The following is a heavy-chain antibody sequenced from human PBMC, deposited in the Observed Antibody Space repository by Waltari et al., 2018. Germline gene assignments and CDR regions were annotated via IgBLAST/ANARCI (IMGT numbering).Heavy chain of an antibody. J-gene: IGHJ5*02. V-gene: IGHV4-59*01. D-gene: IGHD1-26*01. CDR3: AREGLVVGGNAPGNWFDP. CDR2: VYYSVIT. CDR1: GASLSSYF. Sequence: QVQLQESGPRLVKPSETLSLTCTVSGASLSSYFWSWIRQPPGKGLEWIGYVYYSVITNYNPSLKSRVIISVDPSKNQFSLKLNSLTAADTAVYYCAREGLVVGGNAPGNWFDPWGQGTLVTVSS.